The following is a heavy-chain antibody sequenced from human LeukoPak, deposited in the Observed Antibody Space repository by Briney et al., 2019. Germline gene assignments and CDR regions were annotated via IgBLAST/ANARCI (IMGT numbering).Heavy chain of an antibody. J-gene: IGHJ4*02. CDR3: ATTGATSPSSASWFNIEY. CDR1: CVSVTSYY. Sequence: PSETLSLTCTVSCVSVTSYYCNWVRQPPGRGLEWIGYIYYSGGTNYNPSLESRVTISLDTAKNQFSLKLRSVTAEDTAVYYCATTGATSPSSASWFNIEYWGQGTLVPVSS. V-gene: IGHV4-59*02. D-gene: IGHD6-13*01. CDR2: IYYSGGT.